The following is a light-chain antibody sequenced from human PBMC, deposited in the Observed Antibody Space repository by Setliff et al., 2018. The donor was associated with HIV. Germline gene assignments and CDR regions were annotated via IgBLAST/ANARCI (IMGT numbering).Light chain of an antibody. CDR2: ETN. CDR1: TGAVTSGHC. J-gene: IGLJ3*02. Sequence: QAVVTQEPSLTVSPGGTVTLTCGSSTGAVTSGHCPYWFQQKPGQAPGTLIYETNNKHSWTPARFSGSLFGGKAALTLSGAQSEDEAEYYCLLSHSGGRWVFGGGTQLTVL. V-gene: IGLV7-46*01. CDR3: LLSHSGGRWV.